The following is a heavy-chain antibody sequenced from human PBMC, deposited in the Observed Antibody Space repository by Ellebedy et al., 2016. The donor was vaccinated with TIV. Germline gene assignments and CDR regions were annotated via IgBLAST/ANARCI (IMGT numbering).Heavy chain of an antibody. V-gene: IGHV4-31*03. J-gene: IGHJ1*01. Sequence: SETLSLTCTVSGGSISSGGYYRSWIRQHPGKGLEWIGYIYYSGSTYYNPSLKSRVTISVDTSKNQFSLKLSSVTAADTAVYYCARHPSYGSGSNAEYFQHWGQGTLVTVSS. CDR3: ARHPSYGSGSNAEYFQH. CDR2: IYYSGST. D-gene: IGHD3-10*01. CDR1: GGSISSGGYY.